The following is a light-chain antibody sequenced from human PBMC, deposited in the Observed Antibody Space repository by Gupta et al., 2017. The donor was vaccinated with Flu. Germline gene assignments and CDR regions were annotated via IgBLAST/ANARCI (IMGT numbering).Light chain of an antibody. V-gene: IGKV1-16*01. CDR2: DAS. J-gene: IGKJ5*01. CDR3: CLDTSYRNT. Sequence: DIQMTQSPSSLSASVGDRVSITCRASQGIINNLAWFQQKPGQAPKSLLHDASSLHSGVLARFSGSSSRGALTLTIISLLPADVATYYCCLDTSYRNTFGQGTQLDIK. CDR1: QGIINN.